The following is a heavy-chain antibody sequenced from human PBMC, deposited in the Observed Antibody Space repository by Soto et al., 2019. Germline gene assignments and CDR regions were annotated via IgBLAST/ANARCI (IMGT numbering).Heavy chain of an antibody. CDR1: GGSISSSSYY. J-gene: IGHJ4*02. CDR3: ARHKDYGDYYFDY. D-gene: IGHD4-17*01. V-gene: IGHV4-39*01. CDR2: IYYSGST. Sequence: SETLSLTCTVSGGSISSSSYYWGWIRQPPGKGLEWIGSIYYSGSTYYNPSLKSRVTISVDTSKNQFSLKLSSVTAADTAVYYCARHKDYGDYYFDYWGQGTLVT.